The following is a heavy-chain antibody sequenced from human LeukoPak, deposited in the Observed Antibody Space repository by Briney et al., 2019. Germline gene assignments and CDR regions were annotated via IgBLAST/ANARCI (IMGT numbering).Heavy chain of an antibody. Sequence: GGSLRLSCAASGFTFTIYAMTWVHQAPGKGLEWVSASGSGGSTYYADSVKGRFTISRDNSKNTLYLQMSSLRAEDTAVYYCAKEDLYGSVKWFDPWGQGTLVTVSS. CDR2: SGSGGST. CDR3: AKEDLYGSVKWFDP. D-gene: IGHD3-10*01. J-gene: IGHJ5*02. V-gene: IGHV3-23*01. CDR1: GFTFTIYA.